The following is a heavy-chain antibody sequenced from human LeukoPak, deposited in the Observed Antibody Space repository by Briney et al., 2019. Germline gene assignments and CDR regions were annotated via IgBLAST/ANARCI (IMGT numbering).Heavy chain of an antibody. J-gene: IGHJ1*01. Sequence: GASVTVSCKASGYTFTSYAMHWVRQAPGQRLEWMGWINAGNGNTKYSQEFQGRVTITRDTSASTAYMELSSLRSEDMAVYYCARGSSGSYYSIRFQHWGQGTLVTVSS. CDR3: ARGSSGSYYSIRFQH. CDR2: INAGNGNT. V-gene: IGHV1-3*03. CDR1: GYTFTSYA. D-gene: IGHD1-26*01.